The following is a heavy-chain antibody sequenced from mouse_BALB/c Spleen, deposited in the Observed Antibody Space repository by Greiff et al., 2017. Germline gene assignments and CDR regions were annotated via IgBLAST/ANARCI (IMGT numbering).Heavy chain of an antibody. J-gene: IGHJ3*01. Sequence: QVQLQQSGPGLVAPSQSLSITCTVSGFSLTSYDISWIRQPPGKGLEWLGVIWTGGGTNYNSAFMSRLSISKDNSKSQVFLKMNSLQTDDTAIYYCVRDQETGFAYWGQGTLVTVSA. V-gene: IGHV2-9-2*01. CDR1: GFSLTSYD. D-gene: IGHD3-2*02. CDR2: IWTGGGT. CDR3: VRDQETGFAY.